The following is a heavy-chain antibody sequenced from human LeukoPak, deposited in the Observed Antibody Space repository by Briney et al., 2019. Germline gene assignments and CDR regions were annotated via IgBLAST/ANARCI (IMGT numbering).Heavy chain of an antibody. CDR1: GGSISSSSYY. J-gene: IGHJ6*03. V-gene: IGHV4-39*01. D-gene: IGHD2-2*01. Sequence: SETLSLTCTVSGGSISSSSYYWGWIRQPPGKGLEWIGSINYSGTTYYHPSLKSRVTISVDTSKNQFSLKLSSVTAADTAVYYCARRHKDIVVVPAAAYYYYYMDVWGKGTTVTVSS. CDR2: INYSGTT. CDR3: ARRHKDIVVVPAAAYYYYYMDV.